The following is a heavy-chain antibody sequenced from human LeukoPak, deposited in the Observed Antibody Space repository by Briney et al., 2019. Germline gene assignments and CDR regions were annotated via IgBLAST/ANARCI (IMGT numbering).Heavy chain of an antibody. Sequence: SETLSLTCTVSGGSISSSSYYWGWIRQPPGKGLEWIGSSYYSGSTYYNPARKRRFTISVDTSKNQFSLKLSSVTAADTAVYYCARFDYYDSSGYYAYYFDSWGQGTLVTVSS. CDR2: SYYSGST. CDR1: GGSISSSSYY. V-gene: IGHV4-39*01. J-gene: IGHJ4*02. CDR3: ARFDYYDSSGYYAYYFDS. D-gene: IGHD3-22*01.